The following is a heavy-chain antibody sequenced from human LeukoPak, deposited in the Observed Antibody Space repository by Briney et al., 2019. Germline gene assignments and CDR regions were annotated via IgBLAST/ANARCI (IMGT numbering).Heavy chain of an antibody. CDR3: ARRYCSGGSCAPNWFDP. CDR1: GYSFTSSW. J-gene: IGHJ5*02. V-gene: IGHV5-51*01. CDR2: IYPGDSDT. D-gene: IGHD2-15*01. Sequence: GESLKISCQASGYSFTSSWIGWVRQMPGKGLEWMGIIYPGDSDTRYSPSFQGQVTISADKSISTAYLQWSSLKASDTAMYYCARRYCSGGSCAPNWFDPWGQGTLVTVSS.